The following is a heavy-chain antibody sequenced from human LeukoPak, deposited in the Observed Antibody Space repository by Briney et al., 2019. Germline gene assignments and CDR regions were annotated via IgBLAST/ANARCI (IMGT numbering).Heavy chain of an antibody. V-gene: IGHV3-64*01. CDR1: GVAFSSYH. Sequence: GGSLRLSCAASGVAFSSYHMHWVRQAPGKGLEYVSGISSNGGSTYYANSVKGRFTISRDNSKNTLYLQMGSLRAEDMAVYYCARSRGYDTRDFDYWGQGTLVTVSS. J-gene: IGHJ4*02. CDR2: ISSNGGST. CDR3: ARSRGYDTRDFDY. D-gene: IGHD5-12*01.